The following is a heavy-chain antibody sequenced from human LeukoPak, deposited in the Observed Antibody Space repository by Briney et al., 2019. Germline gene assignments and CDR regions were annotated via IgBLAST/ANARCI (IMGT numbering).Heavy chain of an antibody. CDR3: ARHSDYVGDSSLDTDAFDV. CDR2: IYYSGST. J-gene: IGHJ3*01. CDR1: GGSISSYY. V-gene: IGHV4-59*08. Sequence: SETLSLTCAVSGGSISSYYWSWIRQPPGKGLEWIGFIYYSGSTNYNPSLESRVTISVDTSNNQFSLTLSSVTAADTAMYYCARHSDYVGDSSLDTDAFDVWGRGTMVTVSS. D-gene: IGHD4-23*01.